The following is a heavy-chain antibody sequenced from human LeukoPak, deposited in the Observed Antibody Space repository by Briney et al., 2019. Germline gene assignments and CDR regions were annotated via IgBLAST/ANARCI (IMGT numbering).Heavy chain of an antibody. CDR2: VKPDGSEK. CDR1: GFSFSDYW. D-gene: IGHD5-24*01. Sequence: GGSLRLSCAASGFSFSDYWMSWVRQAPGKGLEWVAKVKPDGSEKYYVDSVKGGFTISRDNARNSLYLQMDSLRAEDTAVYYCANLWEMGYWGQGTLVTVSS. J-gene: IGHJ4*02. V-gene: IGHV3-7*01. CDR3: ANLWEMGY.